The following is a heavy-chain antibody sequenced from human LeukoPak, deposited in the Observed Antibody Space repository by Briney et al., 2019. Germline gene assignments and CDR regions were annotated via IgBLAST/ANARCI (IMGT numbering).Heavy chain of an antibody. Sequence: GGSLRLSCAASGFIFSSHPMKWVRQAPGKGLEWVSAISGSGDRTYYADSVKGRFTISRDNSQNTLYLQMNSLRADDTAVYYCAYYCTTVSSCYLRDWWGQGTLVTVSS. J-gene: IGHJ1*01. CDR3: AYYCTTVSSCYLRDW. D-gene: IGHD2-2*01. V-gene: IGHV3-23*01. CDR1: GFIFSSHP. CDR2: ISGSGDRT.